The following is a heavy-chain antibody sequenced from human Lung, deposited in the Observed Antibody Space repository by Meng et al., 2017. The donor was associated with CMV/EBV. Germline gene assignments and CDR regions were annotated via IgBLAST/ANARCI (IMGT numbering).Heavy chain of an antibody. J-gene: IGHJ4*02. CDR1: GGSISISTW. V-gene: IGHV4-4*02. CDR2: IYHSGGN. D-gene: IGHD6-19*01. Sequence: QLHLQEPGPGLVKPSGTLSLTCAVSGGSISISTWWSWVRQPPGKGLEWIGEIYHSGGNNYNPSLRGRVTISLDKSKNQFSLTLRSVTAADTAAYYCARDPYATGWAGWGQGTLVTVSS. CDR3: ARDPYATGWAG.